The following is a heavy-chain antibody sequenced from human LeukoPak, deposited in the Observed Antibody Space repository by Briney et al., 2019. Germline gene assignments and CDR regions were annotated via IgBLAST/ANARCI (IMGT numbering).Heavy chain of an antibody. D-gene: IGHD6-13*01. Sequence: SQTLSLTCTVSGGSISSGGYYWRWIRQHPGKGLERIGYIYYSGSTYYNPSLKSRVTITVDTSKNQFSLKLSSVTAADTAVYYCARDKAQRIAAAGASNWFDPWGQGTLVTVSS. J-gene: IGHJ5*02. CDR1: GGSISSGGYY. CDR3: ARDKAQRIAAAGASNWFDP. V-gene: IGHV4-31*03. CDR2: IYYSGST.